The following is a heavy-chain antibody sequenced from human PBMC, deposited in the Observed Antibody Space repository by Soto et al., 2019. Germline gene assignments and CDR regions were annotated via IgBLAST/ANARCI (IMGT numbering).Heavy chain of an antibody. Sequence: GGSLRLSCAASGFTFSSYGMNWVRQAPGKGLEWVAVIWYDGSNKYYADSVKGRFTISRDNSKNTLYLQMNSLRAEDTAVYYCARDVGPTSGPYFDYWGQGTLVTVSS. D-gene: IGHD2-15*01. CDR3: ARDVGPTSGPYFDY. J-gene: IGHJ4*02. CDR2: IWYDGSNK. V-gene: IGHV3-33*01. CDR1: GFTFSSYG.